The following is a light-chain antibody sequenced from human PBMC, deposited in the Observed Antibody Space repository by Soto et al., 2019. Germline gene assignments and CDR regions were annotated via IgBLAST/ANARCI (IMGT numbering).Light chain of an antibody. CDR3: QQYNNWPPYT. V-gene: IGKV3-15*01. J-gene: IGKJ2*01. CDR2: GAS. CDR1: QSISSN. Sequence: EIVMTQSPATLSVSPGERVTLSCRASQSISSNFAWYQQKPGQAPRLLIYGASTRATGIPARFTGSGSGTEFTLTISSLQSEDFAMYYCQQYNNWPPYTFGQGTNLDIK.